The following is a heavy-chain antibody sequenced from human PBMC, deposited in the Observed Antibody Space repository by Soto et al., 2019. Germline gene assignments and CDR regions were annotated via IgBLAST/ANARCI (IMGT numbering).Heavy chain of an antibody. Sequence: SETLSLTCTVSGGSISSYYWSWIRQPAGKGLEWIGRIYTSGSTNYNPPLKSRVTMSLDTSKNQFSLKLTSVTAADTALYYCARGNCSSPNCYSFSGYYGMDVWGQGTTVTVSS. J-gene: IGHJ6*02. CDR2: IYTSGST. CDR3: ARGNCSSPNCYSFSGYYGMDV. CDR1: GGSISSYY. D-gene: IGHD2-2*01. V-gene: IGHV4-4*07.